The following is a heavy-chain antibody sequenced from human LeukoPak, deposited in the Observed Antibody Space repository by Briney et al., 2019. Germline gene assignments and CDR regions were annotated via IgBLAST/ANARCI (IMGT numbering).Heavy chain of an antibody. V-gene: IGHV3-30*02. Sequence: GGCLSLSRAPSVFTFRIYGMHGVPEAPRKGLEGVAFKRYDGSNKYSTDSVKGRFTISRDNSKNTLYLQMNSLRAEDTAVYYCAKAGHCGGDCYSDTNPYDYYYMDVWGKGTTVTISS. J-gene: IGHJ6*03. CDR1: VFTFRIYG. D-gene: IGHD2-21*02. CDR2: KRYDGSNK. CDR3: AKAGHCGGDCYSDTNPYDYYYMDV.